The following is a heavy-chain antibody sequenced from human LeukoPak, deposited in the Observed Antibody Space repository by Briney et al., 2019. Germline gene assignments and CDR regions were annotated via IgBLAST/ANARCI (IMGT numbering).Heavy chain of an antibody. Sequence: PSETLSLTCSVSGGSISIYYWTWIRQIPGKGLEWIGYIYYTGTTNYNPLFESRATISVDTSKNQFSLKLSSVTAADTAVYYCARDRYDILTGYHIWGQGTLVTVSS. V-gene: IGHV4-59*12. CDR2: IYYTGTT. CDR3: ARDRYDILTGYHI. CDR1: GGSISIYY. J-gene: IGHJ4*02. D-gene: IGHD3-9*01.